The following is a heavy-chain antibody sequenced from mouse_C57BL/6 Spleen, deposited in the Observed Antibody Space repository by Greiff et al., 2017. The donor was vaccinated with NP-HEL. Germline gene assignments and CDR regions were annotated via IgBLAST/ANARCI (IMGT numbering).Heavy chain of an antibody. CDR2: INPNYGTT. D-gene: IGHD1-1*01. J-gene: IGHJ2*01. V-gene: IGHV1-39*01. Sequence: EVQLQQSGPELVKPGASVKISCKASGYSFTDYNMNWVKQSNGKSLEWIGVINPNYGTTSYNQKFKGKATLTVDPSSSTAYMQLNSLTSEDSAVYYCARADLLLRSDYFDYWGQGTTLTVSS. CDR1: GYSFTDYN. CDR3: ARADLLLRSDYFDY.